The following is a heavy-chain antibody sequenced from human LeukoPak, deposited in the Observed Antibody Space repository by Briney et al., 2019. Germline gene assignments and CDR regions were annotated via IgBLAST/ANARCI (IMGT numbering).Heavy chain of an antibody. D-gene: IGHD3-10*01. V-gene: IGHV4-34*01. CDR3: ARGDTMGGDFDY. CDR1: GGSFSGYY. Sequence: AETLSLTCAVYGGSFSGYYWSWIRQPPGKGLEWIGEINHSGSTTYNPSLKSRVTISVDTSKNQFSLKMCSVTAADTAVYYCARGDTMGGDFDYWGQGTLVTVSS. J-gene: IGHJ4*02. CDR2: INHSGST.